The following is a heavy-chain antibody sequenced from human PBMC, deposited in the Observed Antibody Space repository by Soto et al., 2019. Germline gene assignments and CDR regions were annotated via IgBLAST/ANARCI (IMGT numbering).Heavy chain of an antibody. D-gene: IGHD4-17*01. J-gene: IGHJ4*02. CDR1: GFTFSSYA. CDR3: ARAPTTVTTAYYFDY. V-gene: IGHV3-30-3*01. CDR2: ISYDGNNK. Sequence: QVQLVESGGGVVQPGRSLRLSCAASGFTFSSYAMHWVRQAPGKRLEWVAVISYDGNNKYYADSVKGRFTISRDNSKNTLYLQMNSLRADDTAVYYCARAPTTVTTAYYFDYWGQGTLVTVSS.